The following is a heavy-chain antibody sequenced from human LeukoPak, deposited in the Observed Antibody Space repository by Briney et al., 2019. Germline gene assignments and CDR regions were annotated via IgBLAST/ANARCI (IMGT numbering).Heavy chain of an antibody. CDR1: GFTFSSYA. CDR2: IYSGGST. V-gene: IGHV3-66*04. D-gene: IGHD3-10*01. CDR3: ARLSYDY. Sequence: GGSLRLSCAASGFTFSSYAMSWVRQAPGKGLEWVSVIYSGGSTYYADSVKGRFTISRDNSKNTLYLQMSSLRAEDTAVYYCARLSYDYWGQGTLVTVSS. J-gene: IGHJ4*02.